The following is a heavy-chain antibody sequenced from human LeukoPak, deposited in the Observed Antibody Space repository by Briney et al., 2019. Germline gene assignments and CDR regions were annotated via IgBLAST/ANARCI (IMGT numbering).Heavy chain of an antibody. Sequence: GASLQISCKGSGYRFLYYWIGWVRQMPGKGPELMGLIFPHDSDIKYSPSFQGQVTISVDKSISRAYVQWGSLKASDTAMYYCARFGIRGCISNTKCYTSFFYYGMDVWGQGTTVTVSS. D-gene: IGHD2-2*02. CDR1: GYRFLYYW. CDR2: IFPHDSDI. J-gene: IGHJ6*02. V-gene: IGHV5-51*01. CDR3: ARFGIRGCISNTKCYTSFFYYGMDV.